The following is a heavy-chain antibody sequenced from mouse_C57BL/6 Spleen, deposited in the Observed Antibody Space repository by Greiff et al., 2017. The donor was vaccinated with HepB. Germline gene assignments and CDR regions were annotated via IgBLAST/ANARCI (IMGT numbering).Heavy chain of an antibody. J-gene: IGHJ4*01. CDR3: ARGGSYSNYAMDY. Sequence: VQLQQSGAELVKPGASVKMSCKASGYTFTTYPIEWMKQNHGKSLEWIGNFHPYNDDTKYNEKYKGKATLTVEKSSSTVYLELSRLTSDDSAVYYCARGGSYSNYAMDYWGQGTSVTVSS. CDR1: GYTFTTYP. V-gene: IGHV1-47*01. CDR2: FHPYNDDT. D-gene: IGHD2-5*01.